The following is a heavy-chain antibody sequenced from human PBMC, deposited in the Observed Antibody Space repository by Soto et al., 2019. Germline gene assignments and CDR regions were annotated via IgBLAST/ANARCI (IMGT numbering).Heavy chain of an antibody. CDR1: GGSVSSGSYY. Sequence: PSETLSLTCTVSGGSVSSGSYYWSWIRQPPGKGLEWIGYIYYSGSTNYNPSLKSRVTISVDTSKNQFPLKLSSVTAADTAVYYCARYQAKMGELSPIDYWGQGTLVTVSS. CDR2: IYYSGST. J-gene: IGHJ4*02. CDR3: ARYQAKMGELSPIDY. D-gene: IGHD3-16*02. V-gene: IGHV4-61*01.